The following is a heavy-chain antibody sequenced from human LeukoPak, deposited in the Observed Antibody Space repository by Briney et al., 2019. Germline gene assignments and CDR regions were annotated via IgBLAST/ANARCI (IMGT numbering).Heavy chain of an antibody. V-gene: IGHV3-43*01. CDR3: AKGLEMSRSYDFWSGYYGGPRYYYYGMDV. CDR2: ISWDGGST. Sequence: GGSLRLSCAASGFTFDDYTMHWVRQAPGKGLEWVSLISWDGGSTYYADSVKGRFTISRDNSKNSLYLQMNSLRTEDTALYYCAKGLEMSRSYDFWSGYYGGPRYYYYGMDVWGQGTTVTVSS. CDR1: GFTFDDYT. D-gene: IGHD3-3*01. J-gene: IGHJ6*02.